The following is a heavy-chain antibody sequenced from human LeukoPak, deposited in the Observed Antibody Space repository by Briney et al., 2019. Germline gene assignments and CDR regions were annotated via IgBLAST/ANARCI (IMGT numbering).Heavy chain of an antibody. Sequence: TGGSLRLSCAASGFTFSSYAMSWVRQAPGKGLEWVSAISGNGDITCYTDSVKGRFTISRDNSKNTLYLQMNSLRAEDTAVYYCAKVTGGDMITYGGLDYWGQGTPVTVSS. CDR3: AKVTGGDMITYGGLDY. V-gene: IGHV3-23*01. CDR2: ISGNGDIT. D-gene: IGHD3-16*01. CDR1: GFTFSSYA. J-gene: IGHJ4*02.